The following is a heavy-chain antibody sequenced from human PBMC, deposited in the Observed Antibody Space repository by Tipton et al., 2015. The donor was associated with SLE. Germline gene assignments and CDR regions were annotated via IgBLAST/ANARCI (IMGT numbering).Heavy chain of an antibody. CDR2: IYSSGST. CDR1: GGSISSGSFY. CDR3: ARGMVTWRGAIVGVDV. Sequence: TLSLTCTVSGGSISSGSFYWSWIRQPAGKGLEWIGRIYSSGSTNYNPSLKSRVTISVDPAKNQFSLKLTSVTAADTAVYYCARGMVTWRGAIVGVDVWGQGTTVNVSS. V-gene: IGHV4-61*02. D-gene: IGHD2-21*02. J-gene: IGHJ6*02.